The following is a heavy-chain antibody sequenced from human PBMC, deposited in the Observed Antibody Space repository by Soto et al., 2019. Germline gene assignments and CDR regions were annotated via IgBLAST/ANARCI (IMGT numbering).Heavy chain of an antibody. Sequence: SGGSLRLSCAASGFTFSSYGMHWVRQAPGKGLEWVAVISYDGSNKYYADSVKGRFTISRDNSKNTLYLQMNSLRAEDTAVYYCAKGGSTEQLVRDYYGMDVWGQGTTVTVSS. D-gene: IGHD6-6*01. CDR2: ISYDGSNK. V-gene: IGHV3-30*18. CDR3: AKGGSTEQLVRDYYGMDV. CDR1: GFTFSSYG. J-gene: IGHJ6*02.